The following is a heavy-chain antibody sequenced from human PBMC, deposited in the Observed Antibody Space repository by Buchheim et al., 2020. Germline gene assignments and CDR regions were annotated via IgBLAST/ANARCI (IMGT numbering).Heavy chain of an antibody. V-gene: IGHV3-7*01. CDR1: GFTFSSYW. CDR2: IKQDGSEK. D-gene: IGHD6-13*01. Sequence: EVQLVESGGGLVQPGGPLRLSCAASGFTFSSYWMSWVRQAPGKGLEWVANIKQDGSEKYYVDSVKGRFTISRDNAKNSLYLQINSLRAEDTAVYYCARGIAAAGTPLCFQHWGQGTL. CDR3: ARGIAAAGTPLCFQH. J-gene: IGHJ1*01.